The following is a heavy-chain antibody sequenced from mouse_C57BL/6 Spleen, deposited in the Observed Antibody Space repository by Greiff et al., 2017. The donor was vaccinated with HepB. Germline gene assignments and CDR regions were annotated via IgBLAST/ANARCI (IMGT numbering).Heavy chain of an antibody. V-gene: IGHV10-1*01. CDR3: VRQTGTDYYAMDY. CDR2: IRGKSNNYAT. Sequence: EVMLVESGGGLVQPKGSLKLSCAASGSSFNTYAMNWVRQAPGKGLEWVARIRGKSNNYATYYADSVKDRFTISRDDSESMLYLQMNNLKTEDTAMYYCVRQTGTDYYAMDYWGQGTSVTVSS. J-gene: IGHJ4*01. D-gene: IGHD4-1*01. CDR1: GSSFNTYA.